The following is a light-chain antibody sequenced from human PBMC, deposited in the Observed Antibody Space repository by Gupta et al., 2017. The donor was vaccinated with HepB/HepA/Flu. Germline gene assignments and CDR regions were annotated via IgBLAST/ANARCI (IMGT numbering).Light chain of an antibody. CDR1: SSDVGGYNY. J-gene: IGLJ2*01. Sequence: QSALTQPAFVSGSPGQSINISCTGTSSDVGGYNYVYWYQQHPGKAPNLMIYDVTNRASGVPNRFSGSKSGNTAALTIPGLQAEDEADYYCISDTISSNFMVFGGGTKLTVL. CDR3: ISDTISSNFMV. V-gene: IGLV2-14*01. CDR2: DVT.